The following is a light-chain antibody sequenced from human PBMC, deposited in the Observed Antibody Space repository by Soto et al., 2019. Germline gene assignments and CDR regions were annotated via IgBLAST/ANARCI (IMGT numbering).Light chain of an antibody. CDR1: QSLIHTDGKSY. V-gene: IGKV2D-29*02. J-gene: IGKJ4*02. CDR3: MQSIQLPRT. CDR2: EVS. Sequence: IVMTQTPLSLSVTPGQPASMSCKSSQSLIHTDGKSYVYWYLQRPGRSPQVLMYEVSNRFSGVPDRFSGSGSGTDFTLKISRVEAEDVGVYYCMQSIQLPRTFGRGTKVEI.